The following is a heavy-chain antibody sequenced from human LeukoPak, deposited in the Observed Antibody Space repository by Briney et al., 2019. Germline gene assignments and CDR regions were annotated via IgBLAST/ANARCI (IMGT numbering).Heavy chain of an antibody. V-gene: IGHV3-23*01. CDR2: ISGSGGST. J-gene: IGHJ5*02. Sequence: PGGSLRLSCAASGFTFNSFALDWVRQAPGKGLEWVSAISGSGGSTYYADSVKGRFTISRDNSKRTLYLQMNSLRVEDTAVYYCAKDRGWLATTALDLWGQGTLVTVSS. CDR1: GFTFNSFA. CDR3: AKDRGWLATTALDL. D-gene: IGHD5-12*01.